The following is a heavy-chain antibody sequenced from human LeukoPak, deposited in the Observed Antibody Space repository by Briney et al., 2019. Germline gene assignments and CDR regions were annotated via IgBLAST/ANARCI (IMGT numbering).Heavy chain of an antibody. J-gene: IGHJ4*02. CDR1: GFTLSSYW. Sequence: GGSLRLSCAASGFTLSSYWMHWVRQAPGKGLVWVSRINSDGSSTNYADSVKGRFTISRDNAKNTPYLQMNSLRAEDTAVYYCASSPYQKGYWGQGTLVTVSS. V-gene: IGHV3-74*01. CDR2: INSDGSST. CDR3: ASSPYQKGY.